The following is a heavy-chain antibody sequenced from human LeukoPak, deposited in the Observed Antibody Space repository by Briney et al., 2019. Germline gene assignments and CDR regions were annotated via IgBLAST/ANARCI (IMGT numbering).Heavy chain of an antibody. CDR3: ARQSFGGIIGHFDY. CDR2: IYYCGST. V-gene: IGHV4-59*08. D-gene: IGHD3-16*02. Sequence: SSETLSLTCTVSGGSISRYYWSWIRQPPGEGLVWLGYIYYCGSTNYNPSLKSRVTISVDTSKNQFSLKLSSVAAADTAVYYCARQSFGGIIGHFDYWGQGTLVTVSS. CDR1: GGSISRYY. J-gene: IGHJ4*02.